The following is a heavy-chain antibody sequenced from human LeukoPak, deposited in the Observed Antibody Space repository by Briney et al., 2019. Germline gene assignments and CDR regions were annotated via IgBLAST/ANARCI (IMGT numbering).Heavy chain of an antibody. CDR2: IKQGGSEK. D-gene: IGHD2-15*01. J-gene: IGHJ3*02. Sequence: GGSLRLSCAASGFTFSSYWMSWVRQAPGKGLEWVANIKQGGSEKYYVDSVKGRFTISRDNAKNSLYLQMNSLRAEDTAVYYCARDMVGAATDAFDIWGQGTMVTVSS. V-gene: IGHV3-7*03. CDR1: GFTFSSYW. CDR3: ARDMVGAATDAFDI.